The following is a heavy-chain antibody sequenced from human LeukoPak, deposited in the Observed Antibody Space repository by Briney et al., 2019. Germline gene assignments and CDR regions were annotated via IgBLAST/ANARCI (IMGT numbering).Heavy chain of an antibody. J-gene: IGHJ3*01. Sequence: NINRDGSGSYYGDSVKGRFTISRDNSKKTLYLQMNSLRAEDTAVYYCAKGRVNHDGALDAWGQGTLVTASS. CDR3: AKGRVNHDGALDA. CDR2: INRDGSGS. D-gene: IGHD2-21*01. V-gene: IGHV3-7*03.